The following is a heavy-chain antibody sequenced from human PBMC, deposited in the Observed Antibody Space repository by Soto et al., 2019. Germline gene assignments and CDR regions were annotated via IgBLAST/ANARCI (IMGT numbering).Heavy chain of an antibody. CDR3: ARWNDSSGYYYW. V-gene: IGHV4-31*03. CDR1: GGSISSGGYC. CDR2: IYYSGST. D-gene: IGHD3-22*01. Sequence: PSETLSLTCTVSGGSISSGGYCWSWIRQHPGKGLEWIGYIYYSGSTYYNPSLKSRVTISVDTSKNQFSLKLSSVTAADTAVYYCARWNDSSGYYYWWGQGTLVTVSS. J-gene: IGHJ4*02.